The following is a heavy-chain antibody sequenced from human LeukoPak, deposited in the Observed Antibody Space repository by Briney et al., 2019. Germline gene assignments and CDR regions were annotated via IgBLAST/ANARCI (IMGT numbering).Heavy chain of an antibody. J-gene: IGHJ4*02. CDR3: AKDARRTSGWYFFDY. D-gene: IGHD6-19*01. Sequence: GGSLRLSCAASGFAFSSQAMGGVRQAPGKGLDWFPVISDSGSITYYADSVKGRFTISRDNSKNTLFLQMNSLRAEDTAVYYCAKDARRTSGWYFFDYWGQGSLVTVSS. CDR2: ISDSGSIT. CDR1: GFAFSSQA. V-gene: IGHV3-23*01.